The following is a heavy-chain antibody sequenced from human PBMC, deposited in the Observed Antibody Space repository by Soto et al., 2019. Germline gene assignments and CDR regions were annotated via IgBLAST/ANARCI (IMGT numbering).Heavy chain of an antibody. D-gene: IGHD5-18*01. V-gene: IGHV4-59*01. J-gene: IGHJ6*02. Sequence: SSETLSLTXTVSGGSISSYYWSWIRQPPGKGLEWIGYIYYSGSTNYNPSLKSRVTISVDTSKNQFSLKLSSVTAADTAVYYCARDRSYGKYYYYYYGMDVWGQGTTVTVSS. CDR1: GGSISSYY. CDR2: IYYSGST. CDR3: ARDRSYGKYYYYYYGMDV.